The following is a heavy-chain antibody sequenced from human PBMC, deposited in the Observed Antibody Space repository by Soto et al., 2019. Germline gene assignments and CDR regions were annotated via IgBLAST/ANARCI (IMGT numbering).Heavy chain of an antibody. CDR2: IYYSGST. V-gene: IGHV4-31*03. D-gene: IGHD4-17*01. J-gene: IGHJ5*02. CDR1: GGSISSGGYY. CDR3: ARDQLARDYGGWFDP. Sequence: QVQLQESGPGLVKPSQTLSLTCTVSGGSISSGGYYWSWIRQHPGKGLEWIGYIYYSGSTYYNPSLKRRVTISVDTSKNQFSLKLSSVTAADTAVYYCARDQLARDYGGWFDPWGQGTLVTVSS.